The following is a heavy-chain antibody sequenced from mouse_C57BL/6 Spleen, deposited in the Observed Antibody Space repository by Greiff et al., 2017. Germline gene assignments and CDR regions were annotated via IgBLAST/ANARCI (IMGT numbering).Heavy chain of an antibody. V-gene: IGHV5-16*01. J-gene: IGHJ2*01. Sequence: EVKLLESEGGLVQPGSSMKLSCTASGFTFSDYYMAWVRQVPEKGLEWVANINYDGSSTYYLDSLKSRFIISRDNAKNILYLQMSSLKSEDTATYYCAREGYGNYVGYFDYWGQGTTLTVSS. CDR1: GFTFSDYY. CDR3: AREGYGNYVGYFDY. CDR2: INYDGSST. D-gene: IGHD2-1*01.